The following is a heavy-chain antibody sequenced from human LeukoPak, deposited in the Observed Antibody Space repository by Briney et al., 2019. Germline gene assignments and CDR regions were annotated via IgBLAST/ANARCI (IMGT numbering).Heavy chain of an antibody. V-gene: IGHV3-48*01. Sequence: GGSLRLSCAVSGFTFSGYSMKWVRQAPGKGLEWVSYISSSTTTIYHADSVKGRFTVSRDNAKNSLYLQMDSLRVEDTAVYYCATDREDYDSSGYYLSGAFDIWGQGTMVTVSS. J-gene: IGHJ3*02. CDR1: GFTFSGYS. CDR3: ATDREDYDSSGYYLSGAFDI. CDR2: ISSSTTTI. D-gene: IGHD3-22*01.